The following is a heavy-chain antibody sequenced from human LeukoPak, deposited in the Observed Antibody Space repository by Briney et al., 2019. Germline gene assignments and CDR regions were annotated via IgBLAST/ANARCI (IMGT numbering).Heavy chain of an antibody. Sequence: GSSVKVSCKASGGTFSSYAISWVRQAPGQGLEWMGGIIPIFGTANYAQKFQGRVTMTWQTSISTGNMELSSLRSDDTAVYYCARAYEYGWFDPWGQGTLVTVSS. CDR1: GGTFSSYA. CDR2: IIPIFGTA. D-gene: IGHD4/OR15-4a*01. V-gene: IGHV1-69*06. CDR3: ARAYEYGWFDP. J-gene: IGHJ5*02.